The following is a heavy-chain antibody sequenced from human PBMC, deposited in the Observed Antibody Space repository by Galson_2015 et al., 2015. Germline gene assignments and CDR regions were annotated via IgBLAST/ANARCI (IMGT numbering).Heavy chain of an antibody. CDR2: ISWNSGSI. CDR3: AKDFPNYGSGKGNDAFDI. Sequence: SLRLSCAASGFTFDDYAMHWVRQAPGKGLEWVSGISWNSGSIGYADSVKGRFTISRDNAKNSLYLQMNSLRAEDTALYYCAKDFPNYGSGKGNDAFDIWG. J-gene: IGHJ3*02. CDR1: GFTFDDYA. D-gene: IGHD3-10*01. V-gene: IGHV3-9*01.